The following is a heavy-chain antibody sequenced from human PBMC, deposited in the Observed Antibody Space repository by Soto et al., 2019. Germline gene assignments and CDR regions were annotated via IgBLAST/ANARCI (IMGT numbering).Heavy chain of an antibody. J-gene: IGHJ6*02. CDR2: IMPKFGVE. CDR1: GGTFSSYA. Sequence: QVQLVQSGAEVKKPGSSVKVSCKASGGTFSSYAITWVRQAPGQGLEWMGGIMPKFGVENHAQTFQGRVTITADESTSTAYMELSSLRSEDTAVYYCARGAGGMDVWGQGTTVTVSS. D-gene: IGHD3-10*01. V-gene: IGHV1-69*01. CDR3: ARGAGGMDV.